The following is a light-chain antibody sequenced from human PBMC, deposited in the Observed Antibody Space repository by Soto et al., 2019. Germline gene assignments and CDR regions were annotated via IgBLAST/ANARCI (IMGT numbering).Light chain of an antibody. CDR1: QSVSSNY. Sequence: EIVLTQSPGTLSLSPGERATLSCRASQSVSSNYLAWYQQKPGQAPRLLIHGASSRATGIPDRFSGSGSGTDFTLTISRLEPEDFAVYYCQQCGRSPLTFDGGTKVEIK. CDR2: GAS. CDR3: QQCGRSPLT. V-gene: IGKV3-20*01. J-gene: IGKJ4*01.